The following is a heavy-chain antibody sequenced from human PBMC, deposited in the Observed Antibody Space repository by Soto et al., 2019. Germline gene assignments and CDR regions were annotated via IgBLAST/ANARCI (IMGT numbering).Heavy chain of an antibody. V-gene: IGHV3-23*01. J-gene: IGHJ4*02. CDR1: GLTFSSYA. D-gene: IGHD4-17*01. CDR3: SKDNPYGGNPL. Sequence: PGGSLRLSCAASGLTFSSYAIGWVRQAPGKGLEWVSAISGGGTNTYYAVSVKGRFTISRDNSKNTLYLQMNSLRAGDTAVYYCSKDNPYGGNPLWGQGTLVTVSS. CDR2: ISGGGTNT.